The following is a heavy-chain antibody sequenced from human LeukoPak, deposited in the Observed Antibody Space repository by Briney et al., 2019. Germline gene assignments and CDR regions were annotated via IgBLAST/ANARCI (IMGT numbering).Heavy chain of an antibody. CDR3: ARGYYDSSGYGAFDI. CDR2: IYNDGSS. D-gene: IGHD3-22*01. Sequence: GGSLRLSCAASGFTVSHNYMSWVRQAPGKGLEWVSIIYNDGSSYYADSVKGRFTISRDNAKNSLYLQMNSLRAEDTAVYYCARGYYDSSGYGAFDIWGQGTMVTVSS. CDR1: GFTVSHNY. J-gene: IGHJ3*02. V-gene: IGHV3-66*01.